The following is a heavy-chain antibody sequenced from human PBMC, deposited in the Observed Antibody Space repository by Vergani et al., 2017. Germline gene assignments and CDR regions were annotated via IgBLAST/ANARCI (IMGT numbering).Heavy chain of an antibody. V-gene: IGHV3-7*04. CDR3: ARAGYIGEAGYAFDI. J-gene: IGHJ3*02. CDR2: IKQDGSEK. Sequence: EVQLVESGGGLVQPGGSLRLSCAASGFTFSSYWMSWVRQAPGKGLEWVANIKQDGSEKYYEDSVKGRFTISRDNAKNSLYLQMNSLRAEDTAVYYCARAGYIGEAGYAFDIWGQGTMVTVSS. D-gene: IGHD1-26*01. CDR1: GFTFSSYW.